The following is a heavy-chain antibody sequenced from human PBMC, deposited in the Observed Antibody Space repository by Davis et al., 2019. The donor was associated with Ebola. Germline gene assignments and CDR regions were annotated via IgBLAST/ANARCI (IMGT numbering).Heavy chain of an antibody. V-gene: IGHV1-18*04. Sequence: GESLKISCKAFGYSFTTYWIGWVRQAPGQGLEWMGWISGNNGNTKYAQNLQGRVTMTSDTSISTAYMDLSSLRSDDTAVYYCARGLMGRLTYNWFDPWGQGTLVTVSS. CDR2: ISGNNGNT. CDR1: GYSFTTYW. CDR3: ARGLMGRLTYNWFDP. D-gene: IGHD2-8*01. J-gene: IGHJ5*02.